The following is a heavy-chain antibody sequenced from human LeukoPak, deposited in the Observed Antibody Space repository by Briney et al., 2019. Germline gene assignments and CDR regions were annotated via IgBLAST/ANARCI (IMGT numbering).Heavy chain of an antibody. CDR3: ATVVLLWFGEPRGNWFDP. CDR1: GYTLTELS. D-gene: IGHD3-10*01. CDR2: FDPEDGET. V-gene: IGHV1-24*01. J-gene: IGHJ5*02. Sequence: ASVRVSCKVSGYTLTELSMHWVRQAPGKGLEWMRGFDPEDGETIYAQKFQGRVTMTEDTSTDTAYMELSSLRSEDTAVYYCATVVLLWFGEPRGNWFDPWGQGTLVTVSS.